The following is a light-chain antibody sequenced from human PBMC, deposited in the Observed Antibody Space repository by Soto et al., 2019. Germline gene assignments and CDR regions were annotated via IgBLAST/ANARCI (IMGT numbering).Light chain of an antibody. Sequence: QPVLTQAPCASASLGAPVKLTWALSSGHSRYAIAWHQQQPDKSPRYLMKLNSDGSHSKGDGIPDRFSGSSSGAERHLIISSLQSEDEAEYYCKSWGTVDVVFGVGTQLTVL. CDR3: KSWGTVDVV. J-gene: IGLJ3*02. CDR2: LNSDGSH. V-gene: IGLV4-69*01. CDR1: SGHSRYA.